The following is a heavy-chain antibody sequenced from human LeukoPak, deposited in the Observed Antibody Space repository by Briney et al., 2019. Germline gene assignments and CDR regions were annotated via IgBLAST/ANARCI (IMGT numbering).Heavy chain of an antibody. CDR1: GFTLSSYA. J-gene: IGHJ4*02. Sequence: GGSLRLSCATSGFTLSSYAVDWVRQAPGRGPEWVGVISYDGNHQYYADSVKGRFTISRDKSNNTLFLEMNSLGDDDTAMYFCARGGAYGYSGYDYFDYWGQGTLVTVSS. CDR2: ISYDGNHQ. CDR3: ARGGAYGYSGYDYFDY. D-gene: IGHD5-12*01. V-gene: IGHV3-30*04.